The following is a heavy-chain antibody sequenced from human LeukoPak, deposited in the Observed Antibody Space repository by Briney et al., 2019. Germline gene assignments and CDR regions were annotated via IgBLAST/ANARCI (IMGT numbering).Heavy chain of an antibody. J-gene: IGHJ6*02. CDR3: ARADIVVVPAAMASYGMDV. CDR2: IYHSGST. V-gene: IGHV4-4*02. CDR1: GGSISSSNW. Sequence: TSETLSLTCAVSGGSISSSNWWSWVRQPPGKGLEWIGEIYHSGSTNYNPSLKSRVTISVDKSKNQFSLKLSSVTAADTAVYYCARADIVVVPAAMASYGMDVWGQGTTVTVSS. D-gene: IGHD2-2*01.